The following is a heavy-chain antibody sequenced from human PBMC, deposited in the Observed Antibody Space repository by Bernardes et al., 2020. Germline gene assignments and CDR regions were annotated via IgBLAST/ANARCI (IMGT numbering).Heavy chain of an antibody. Sequence: GASLKISCKASGYSFADYWIGWVRQMPGKGLEWMGIIYPSDSDTRYSPSFQGQVTISADKSISTAYLQWSSLKASDTAMYYCARRVAGYYSYYFDYWGQGTLVTVSS. CDR2: IYPSDSDT. D-gene: IGHD3-22*01. CDR1: GYSFADYW. V-gene: IGHV5-51*01. CDR3: ARRVAGYYSYYFDY. J-gene: IGHJ4*02.